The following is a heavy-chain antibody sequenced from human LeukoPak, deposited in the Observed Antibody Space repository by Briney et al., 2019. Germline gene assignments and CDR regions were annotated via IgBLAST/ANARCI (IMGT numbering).Heavy chain of an antibody. CDR1: GGSISSGDYY. J-gene: IGHJ2*01. V-gene: IGHV4-30-4*01. CDR2: IYYSGST. Sequence: PSQTLSLTCTVSGGSISSGDYYWSWIRQPPGKGLEWIGYIYYSGSTYYNPSLKSRVTISVDTPKNQFSLKLSSVTAADTAVYYCAREGGHNPDWYFDLWGRGTLVTVSS. D-gene: IGHD1-1*01. CDR3: AREGGHNPDWYFDL.